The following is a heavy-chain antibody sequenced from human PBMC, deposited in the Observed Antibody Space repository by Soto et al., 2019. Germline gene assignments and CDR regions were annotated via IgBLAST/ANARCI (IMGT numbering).Heavy chain of an antibody. J-gene: IGHJ5*02. CDR1: GGIFNSYG. CDR3: AKLRGGVYTT. D-gene: IGHD3-10*01. CDR2: INPLLGST. Sequence: QVHLVQSGAEVKKPGSSVKVSCNPSGGIFNSYGISWVRQGPGQGLQWMGGINPLLGSTNYAEKFQGRLTITADHSRRTVYMELNNLRPEDTATYFCAKLRGGVYTTWGQGTLVTVSS. V-gene: IGHV1-69*11.